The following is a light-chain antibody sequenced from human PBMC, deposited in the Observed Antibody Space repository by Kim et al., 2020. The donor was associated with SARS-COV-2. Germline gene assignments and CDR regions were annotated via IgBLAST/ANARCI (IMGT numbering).Light chain of an antibody. J-gene: IGLJ2*01. Sequence: QWVTISCSRSSSNIGNNAVNWYQQLPGKAPKLLIYYDDLLPSGVSDRFSGSKSGTSASLAISGLQSEDEADYYCAAWDDSLNGVVFGGGTQLTVL. CDR3: AAWDDSLNGVV. CDR1: SSNIGNNA. CDR2: YDD. V-gene: IGLV1-36*01.